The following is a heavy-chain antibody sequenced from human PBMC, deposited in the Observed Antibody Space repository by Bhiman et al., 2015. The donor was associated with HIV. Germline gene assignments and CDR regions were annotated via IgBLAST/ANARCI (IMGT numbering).Heavy chain of an antibody. CDR3: AKWGYDFWSGYYRAVDY. D-gene: IGHD3-3*01. CDR2: IYSGGST. Sequence: EVQLVESGGGLVQPGGSLRLSCEASGLTVSSNYMSWVRQAPGKGLEWVSVIYSGGSTYYTDSVKGRFTISRDNSKNTLYLQMNSLRVEDTAVYYCAKWGYDFWSGYYRAVDYWGQGTLVTVS. V-gene: IGHV3-66*01. J-gene: IGHJ4*02. CDR1: GLTVSSNY.